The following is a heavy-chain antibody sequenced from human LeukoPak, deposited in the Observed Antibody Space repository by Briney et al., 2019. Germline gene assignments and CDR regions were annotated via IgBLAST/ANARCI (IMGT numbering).Heavy chain of an antibody. CDR1: GFTFDDYA. V-gene: IGHV3-9*03. D-gene: IGHD4/OR15-4a*01. Sequence: PGGSLRLSCAASGFTFDDYATHWVRQAPGKGLEWVSGISWNSGSIGYADSVKGRFTISRDNAKNSLYLQMNSLRAEDMALYYCAKDWGAKMDEKGYYFDYWGQGTLVTVSS. CDR2: ISWNSGSI. CDR3: AKDWGAKMDEKGYYFDY. J-gene: IGHJ4*02.